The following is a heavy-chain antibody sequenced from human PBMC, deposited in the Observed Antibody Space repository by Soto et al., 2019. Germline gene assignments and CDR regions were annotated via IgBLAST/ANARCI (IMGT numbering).Heavy chain of an antibody. D-gene: IGHD1-26*01. CDR1: GFTFSSYG. V-gene: IGHV3-30*03. CDR3: ARDLVGSPTFDF. J-gene: IGHJ4*02. CDR2: ISYDGSNK. Sequence: TGGSLGLSCAASGFTFSSYGMHWVRQAPGKGLEWVAVISYDGSNKYYADSVKGRFTISRDNAENSLYLQMNSLRAEDTAVYYCARDLVGSPTFDFWGQGTLVTVSS.